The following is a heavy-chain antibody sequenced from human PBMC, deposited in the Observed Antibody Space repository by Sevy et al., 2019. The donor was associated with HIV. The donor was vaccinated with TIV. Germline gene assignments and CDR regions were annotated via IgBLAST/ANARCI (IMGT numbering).Heavy chain of an antibody. CDR3: ARDLGGFDWLLPFDY. CDR1: GGSISSYY. J-gene: IGHJ4*02. D-gene: IGHD3-9*01. CDR2: FYTSGST. Sequence: SETLSLTCTVSGGSISSYYWSWIRQPAGKGLEWIGCFYTSGSTNYNPSLKSRVTMSVDTSKNQFSLKLSSVTAADTAVYYCARDLGGFDWLLPFDYWGQGTLVTVSS. V-gene: IGHV4-4*07.